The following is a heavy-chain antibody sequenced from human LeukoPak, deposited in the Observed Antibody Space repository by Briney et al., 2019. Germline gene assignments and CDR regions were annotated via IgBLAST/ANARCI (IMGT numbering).Heavy chain of an antibody. CDR1: GGSISSYY. V-gene: IGHV4-59*01. Sequence: SETLSLTCTVSGGSISSYYWSWIRQPPGKGLEWIGYIYYSGSTNYNPSLKSRVTISVDTSKNQFSLKLSSVTAADTAVYYCARVNIVVVPAAIEYYYYYMDVWGKGTTVTVSS. CDR3: ARVNIVVVPAAIEYYYYYMDV. D-gene: IGHD2-2*01. CDR2: IYYSGST. J-gene: IGHJ6*03.